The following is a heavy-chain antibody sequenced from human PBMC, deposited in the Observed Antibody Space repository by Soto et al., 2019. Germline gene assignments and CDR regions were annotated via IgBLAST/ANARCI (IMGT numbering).Heavy chain of an antibody. CDR1: GGTFSSYR. V-gene: IGHV1-69*06. J-gene: IGHJ6*02. CDR2: ITPVIGTP. CDR3: ARDLPSLEVRAYGMDV. Sequence: QVQVVQSGAEVKKPGSSVKVSCKVSGGTFSSYRISWVRQAPGQGLEWMGGITPVIGTPDYAQKFRGRVTVTADRSTSTAYMELSRLRSEDTAVYYCARDLPSLEVRAYGMDVWGQGTTVTVSS. D-gene: IGHD3-10*01.